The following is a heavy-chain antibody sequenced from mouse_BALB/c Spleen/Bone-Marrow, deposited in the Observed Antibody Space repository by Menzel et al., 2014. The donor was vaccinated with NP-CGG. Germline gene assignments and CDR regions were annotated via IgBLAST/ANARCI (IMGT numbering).Heavy chain of an antibody. CDR1: GFNIKDYY. Sequence: VQLQQSGAELVRSGASVKLSCTASGFNIKDYYMHWVKQRPEQGLEWIGWIDPENGDTAYAPKFQGKATMTADTSSNTAYLQLSSLTSEDTAVYYCNEGYGNYGYWGQGTTLTVSS. D-gene: IGHD2-10*02. CDR3: NEGYGNYGY. V-gene: IGHV14-4*02. J-gene: IGHJ2*01. CDR2: IDPENGDT.